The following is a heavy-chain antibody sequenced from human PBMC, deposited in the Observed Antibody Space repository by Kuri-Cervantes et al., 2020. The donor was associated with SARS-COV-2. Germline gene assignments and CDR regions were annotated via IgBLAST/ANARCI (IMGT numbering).Heavy chain of an antibody. CDR2: IGTAGDT. V-gene: IGHV3-13*04. CDR3: AKDALMTTVVTYAFDI. Sequence: GESLKIPCAASGFTFSSYDMHWVRQATGKGLEWVSAIGTAGDTYYADSVKGRFTISRDNSKNTLYLQMNSLRAEDTAVYYCAKDALMTTVVTYAFDIWGQRTRVT. D-gene: IGHD4-23*01. CDR1: GFTFSSYD. J-gene: IGHJ3*02.